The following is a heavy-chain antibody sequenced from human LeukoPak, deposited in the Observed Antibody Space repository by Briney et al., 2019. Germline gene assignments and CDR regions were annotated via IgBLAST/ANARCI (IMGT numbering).Heavy chain of an antibody. Sequence: PGGSLRLSCAASGFTFSNYGMHWVRQAPGKGLEWVAFIRYDGINKYYADSVKGRFTISRDNSENTLYVQMNSLRAEDTAVYYCAKDRVQLWPPVWYFDLWGRGTLVTVSS. D-gene: IGHD5-18*01. CDR3: AKDRVQLWPPVWYFDL. J-gene: IGHJ2*01. CDR1: GFTFSNYG. V-gene: IGHV3-30*02. CDR2: IRYDGINK.